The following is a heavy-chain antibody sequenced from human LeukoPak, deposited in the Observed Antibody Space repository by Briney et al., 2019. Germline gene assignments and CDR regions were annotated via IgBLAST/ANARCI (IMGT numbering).Heavy chain of an antibody. CDR1: GGSISSGGYS. J-gene: IGHJ4*02. V-gene: IGHV4-30-2*01. D-gene: IGHD1-14*01. CDR2: IYHSGST. CDR3: ARSNHPRYYFDY. Sequence: SETLSFTCAVSGGSISSGGYSWSWIRQPPGKGLEWIGYIYHSGSTYYNPSLKSRVTISVDRSKNQFSLKLSSVTAADTAVYYCARSNHPRYYFDYWGQGTLVTVSS.